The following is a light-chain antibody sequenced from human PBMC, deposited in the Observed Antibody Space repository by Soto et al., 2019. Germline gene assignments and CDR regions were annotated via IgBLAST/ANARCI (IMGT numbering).Light chain of an antibody. V-gene: IGKV1-39*01. J-gene: IGKJ4*02. Sequence: DIQLTQSPSSLSASVGDRVTITCRASQSISNYFNGYQQKPGKAPKLLSYAASSLQTGGPSRFSGSGSGTDFTLTISSLQAEDFATYYCQQNDSTPLTFGGGTKVEIK. CDR3: QQNDSTPLT. CDR2: AAS. CDR1: QSISNY.